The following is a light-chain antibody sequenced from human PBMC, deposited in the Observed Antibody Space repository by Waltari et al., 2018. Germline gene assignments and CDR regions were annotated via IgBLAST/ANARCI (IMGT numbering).Light chain of an antibody. CDR2: DVS. Sequence: QSALTQPRSVSGSPGQSVTISCTGTSSNVGGYYYVSWYQQHPGKAPKPMIYDVSKLPSGVPDRFSGSKSGNTASLTISGLQAEDEADYYCCSYAGSYTSRVFGGGTKLTVL. CDR3: CSYAGSYTSRV. CDR1: SSNVGGYYY. J-gene: IGLJ3*02. V-gene: IGLV2-11*01.